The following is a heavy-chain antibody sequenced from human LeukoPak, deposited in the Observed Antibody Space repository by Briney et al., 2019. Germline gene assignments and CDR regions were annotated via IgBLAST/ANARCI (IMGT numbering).Heavy chain of an antibody. V-gene: IGHV3-30*02. Sequence: GGSLRLSCAASGFTFSNYGMHWVRQAPGKGLEWVAFIRFDGSNKFYADSVKGRFTISRDNAKNSLYLQMNSLRAEDTAVYYCARDIRADVDYWGQGTLVTVSS. CDR3: ARDIRADVDY. D-gene: IGHD2-2*02. CDR1: GFTFSNYG. CDR2: IRFDGSNK. J-gene: IGHJ4*02.